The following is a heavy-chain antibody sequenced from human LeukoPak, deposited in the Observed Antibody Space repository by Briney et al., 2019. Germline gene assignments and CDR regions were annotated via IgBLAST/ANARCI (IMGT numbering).Heavy chain of an antibody. CDR3: ARGDGSPSGLYFRN. J-gene: IGHJ4*02. CDR2: IKQDGITK. D-gene: IGHD6-6*01. Sequence: GDSLRLSCAASGFTFTTFWMSLVRQVPGKGLEWLANIKQDGITKYYVDSVKGRFTISRDNANNALHLQINSLRAEDTAVYYCARGDGSPSGLYFRNWGQGTLVTVSS. V-gene: IGHV3-7*01. CDR1: GFTFTTFW.